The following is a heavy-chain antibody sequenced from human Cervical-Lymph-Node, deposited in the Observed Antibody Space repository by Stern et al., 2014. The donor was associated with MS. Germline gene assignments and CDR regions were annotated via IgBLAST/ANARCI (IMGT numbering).Heavy chain of an antibody. CDR1: GFTFSNAW. CDR2: IKTKSYGEAT. CDR3: STDFDY. Sequence: EVQLVESGGGLVKPGESLRLSCRTSGFTFSNAWMTWVRQAPGKGPEWVGHIKTKSYGEATEYAAPVKGRFVISRDDSESTLYLQMNSLKTDDTGVYYCSTDFDYWGQGTLVTVSS. J-gene: IGHJ4*02. V-gene: IGHV3-15*01.